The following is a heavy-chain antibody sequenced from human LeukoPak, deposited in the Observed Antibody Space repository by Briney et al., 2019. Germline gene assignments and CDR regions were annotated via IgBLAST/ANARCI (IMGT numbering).Heavy chain of an antibody. CDR1: GGSFSGYY. D-gene: IGHD3-22*01. CDR2: INHSGST. V-gene: IGHV4-34*01. CDR3: ARGRGRYYDSSGYYYGY. J-gene: IGHJ4*02. Sequence: SVTLSLTCAVYGGSFSGYYWSWIRQPPGKGLEWIGEINHSGSTNYNPSLKSRVTISVDTSKNQFSLKLSSVTAADTAVYYCARGRGRYYDSSGYYYGYWGQGTLVTVSS.